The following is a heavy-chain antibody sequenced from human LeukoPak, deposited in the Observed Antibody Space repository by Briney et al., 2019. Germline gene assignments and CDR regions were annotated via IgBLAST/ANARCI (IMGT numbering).Heavy chain of an antibody. CDR3: ARAYSSSTFDY. V-gene: IGHV3-48*03. CDR2: ISSSGSTI. Sequence: PGGSLRLSXAASGFTFTSYEMNWVRQAPGKGLEWVSYISSSGSTISYADSVKGRFTISRDNAKNSLFLQMSGLRAEDTAVYYCARAYSSSTFDYWGQGTLVTVSS. CDR1: GFTFTSYE. J-gene: IGHJ4*02. D-gene: IGHD6-6*01.